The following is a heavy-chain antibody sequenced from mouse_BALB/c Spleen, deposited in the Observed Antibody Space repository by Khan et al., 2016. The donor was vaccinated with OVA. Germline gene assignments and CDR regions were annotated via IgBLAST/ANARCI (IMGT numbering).Heavy chain of an antibody. V-gene: IGHV9-3-1*01. CDR3: ARPPCVSYVMGY. J-gene: IGHJ4*01. CDR1: GYTFTNYG. Sequence: QVQLKQSGPELKKPGATVKISCKASGYTFTNYGMNWVKQAPGKGLKWMGWINTYTGEPTYVDDFKGRFAFSLETSANTAYLQINNLKNEDTATDFCARPPCVSYVMGYWGQGTSVTVSS. CDR2: INTYTGEP.